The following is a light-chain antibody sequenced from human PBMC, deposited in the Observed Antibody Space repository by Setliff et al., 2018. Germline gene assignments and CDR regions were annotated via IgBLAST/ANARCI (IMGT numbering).Light chain of an antibody. J-gene: IGLJ1*01. CDR1: SSDVGGYNY. V-gene: IGLV2-11*01. Sequence: ALTQPRSVSGSPGQSVTISCTGTSSDVGGYNYVSWYQQHPGKAPKLMIYDVSKRPSGVSNRFSGSKSGNTASLTISGLQAEDEADYYCSSYTSSSTFVFGTGTKVTVL. CDR2: DVS. CDR3: SSYTSSSTFV.